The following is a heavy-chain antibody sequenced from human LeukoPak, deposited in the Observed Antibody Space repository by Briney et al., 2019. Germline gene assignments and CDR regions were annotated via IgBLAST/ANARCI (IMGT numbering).Heavy chain of an antibody. J-gene: IGHJ4*02. Sequence: GGSLRLSCAASGFTLRTYGMHWVRQAPGKGLEWVAFIRNDGTNKYYADSVKGRFTISRDNSKNTLYLQLNSLRAEDTAVYYCAKGGRWRFSPQKYYFDYWGQGTLVTVSS. CDR3: AKGGRWRFSPQKYYFDY. CDR1: GFTLRTYG. D-gene: IGHD2-21*01. V-gene: IGHV3-30*02. CDR2: IRNDGTNK.